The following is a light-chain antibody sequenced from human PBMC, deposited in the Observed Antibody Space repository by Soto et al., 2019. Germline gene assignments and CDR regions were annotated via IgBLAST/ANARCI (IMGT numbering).Light chain of an antibody. V-gene: IGKV1-5*01. Sequence: DIQMTQSPSTLSASVGDRVTITCRASQSVGRSLAWYQQQRGKAPKLLIYGVSTLESGVPSRFSGFGSGTELTLSISSLQPGDFGTYYCQQFYKGWTFGQGTRV. CDR2: GVS. J-gene: IGKJ1*01. CDR1: QSVGRS. CDR3: QQFYKGWT.